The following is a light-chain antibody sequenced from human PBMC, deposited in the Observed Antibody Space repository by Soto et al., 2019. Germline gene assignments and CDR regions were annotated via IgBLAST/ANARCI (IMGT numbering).Light chain of an antibody. CDR1: QGISSY. J-gene: IGKJ4*01. Sequence: AIRMTQSPSSLSASTGDRVTITCRASQGISSYLAWYQQKPGKAPNLLIYAGTSLQSGVPSRFSGSGSGTEFTLTISSLQPEDFATYYCQQLHVYPSTFGGGTKVDIK. CDR2: AGT. V-gene: IGKV1-8*01. CDR3: QQLHVYPST.